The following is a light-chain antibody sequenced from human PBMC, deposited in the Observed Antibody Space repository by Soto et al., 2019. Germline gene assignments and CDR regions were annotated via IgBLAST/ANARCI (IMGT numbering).Light chain of an antibody. J-gene: IGLJ3*02. CDR2: GND. CDR3: QSYDISLSAWV. V-gene: IGLV1-40*01. Sequence: QAVLTQPPSVSGAPGQRVTISCTGNSSNIGAGYDVHWYQQLPGTAPKLLIYGNDNRPSGVPDRFSGSKSGTSGSLAITGLQAEDEADYYCQSYDISLSAWVFGGGTKVTVL. CDR1: SSNIGAGYD.